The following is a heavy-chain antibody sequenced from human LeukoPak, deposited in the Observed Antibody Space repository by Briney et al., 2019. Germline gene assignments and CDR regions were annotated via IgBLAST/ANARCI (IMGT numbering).Heavy chain of an antibody. J-gene: IGHJ4*02. D-gene: IGHD3-16*02. Sequence: GGSLRLSCIASGFTFGDYAMSWFRQAPGKGLEWVGFIRSKAYGGTTEYAASVKGRFTISRDDSKSIAYLQMNSLKTEDTAVYYCTISYDYVWGSYRSLDYWGQGTLVTVSS. CDR2: IRSKAYGGTT. CDR1: GFTFGDYA. CDR3: TISYDYVWGSYRSLDY. V-gene: IGHV3-49*03.